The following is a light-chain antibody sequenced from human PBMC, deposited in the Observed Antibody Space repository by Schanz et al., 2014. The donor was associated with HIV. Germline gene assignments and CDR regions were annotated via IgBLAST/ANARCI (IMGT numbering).Light chain of an antibody. CDR1: SSDIGGYNY. J-gene: IGLJ1*01. Sequence: QSVLTQPASVSGSPGQSITISCTGTSSDIGGYNYVSWYQQHPGKAPKLMIYDVSNRPSGVPDRFSGSKSGNTASLTVTGIQEEDEADYYCSSYTSSSTYVFGTGTKLTVL. CDR2: DVS. V-gene: IGLV2-14*01. CDR3: SSYTSSSTYV.